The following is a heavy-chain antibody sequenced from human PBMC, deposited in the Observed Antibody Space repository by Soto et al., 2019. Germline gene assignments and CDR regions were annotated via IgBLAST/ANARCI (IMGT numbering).Heavy chain of an antibody. J-gene: IGHJ4*02. D-gene: IGHD3-10*01. Sequence: EVQLVESGGGLVQPGGSLRLSCAASGFTFSSYDMHWVRQATGKGLEWVSAIGTGGDTYYPGSVKGRFTISRENAKNSLYLQMNSLRVGDTAVYYCARSYYGSGIYYNERHFDYRGQGTLVTVSS. CDR2: IGTGGDT. CDR1: GFTFSSYD. CDR3: ARSYYGSGIYYNERHFDY. V-gene: IGHV3-13*01.